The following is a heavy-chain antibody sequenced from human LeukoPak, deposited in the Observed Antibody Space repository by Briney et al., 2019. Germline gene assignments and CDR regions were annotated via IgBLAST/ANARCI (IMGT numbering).Heavy chain of an antibody. J-gene: IGHJ4*02. CDR2: IKEDGSEE. V-gene: IGHV3-7*01. Sequence: GGSLRLSCAASTFTFGNYWMGWVRQAPGKGLEWVANIKEDGSEEYYVDSVKGRFTISRDNTKNSLYLQMNSLRAEDTAVYYCARDPAAWDYWDQGTLVTVSS. CDR1: TFTFGNYW. CDR3: ARDPAAWDY. D-gene: IGHD6-13*01.